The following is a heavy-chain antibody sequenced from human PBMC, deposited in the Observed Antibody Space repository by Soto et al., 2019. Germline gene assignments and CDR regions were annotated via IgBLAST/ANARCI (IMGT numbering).Heavy chain of an antibody. V-gene: IGHV6-1*01. J-gene: IGHJ5*02. CDR1: GDSVSSNSAA. D-gene: IGHD6-13*01. CDR3: AREKGSSSWYVRWFDP. CDR2: TYYRSKWYN. Sequence: SQTLSLTCXISGDSVSSNSAAWNWIRQSPSRGLEWLGRTYYRSKWYNDYAVSVKSRITINPDTSKNQFSLQLNSVTPEDTAVYYCAREKGSSSWYVRWFDPWGQGTLVTVS.